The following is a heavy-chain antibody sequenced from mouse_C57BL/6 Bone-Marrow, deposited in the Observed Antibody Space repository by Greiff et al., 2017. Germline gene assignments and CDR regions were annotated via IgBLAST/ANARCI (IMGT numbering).Heavy chain of an antibody. Sequence: QVQLQQSGPELVKPGASVKISCKASGYAFSSSWMNWVKQRPGKGLAWIGRIYPGVGDTNYNGKFMGKATLTADKSSSTAYMQLSSLTSEDSAVYCCARRGLGRGYYFDYWGQGTTLTVSS. V-gene: IGHV1-82*01. CDR1: GYAFSSSW. J-gene: IGHJ2*01. CDR3: ARRGLGRGYYFDY. D-gene: IGHD2-2*01. CDR2: IYPGVGDT.